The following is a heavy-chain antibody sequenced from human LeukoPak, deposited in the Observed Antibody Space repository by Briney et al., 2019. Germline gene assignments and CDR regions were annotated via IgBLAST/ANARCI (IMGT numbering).Heavy chain of an antibody. CDR1: GGSISSYY. CDR2: IYYSGST. CDR3: ARVWWLRLYYYFDY. D-gene: IGHD5-12*01. J-gene: IGHJ4*02. V-gene: IGHV4-59*12. Sequence: SETLSLTCTVSGGSISSYYWSWIRQPPGKGLEWIGYIYYSGSTNYNPSLKSRVTISVDTSKNQFSLKLSSVTAADTAVYYCARVWWLRLYYYFDYWGQGTLVTVSS.